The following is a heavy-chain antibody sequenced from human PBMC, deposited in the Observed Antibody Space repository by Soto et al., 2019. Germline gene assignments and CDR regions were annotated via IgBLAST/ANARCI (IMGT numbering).Heavy chain of an antibody. Sequence: GGSLRLSCAASGFTFSSYAMSWVRQAPGKGLEWVSAISGSGGSTYYADSVKGRFTISRDNSKNTLYLQMNSLRAEDTAVYHCATRGYTVTALGGMDVWGQGTTVTVSS. CDR3: ATRGYTVTALGGMDV. CDR1: GFTFSSYA. CDR2: ISGSGGST. D-gene: IGHD4-17*01. V-gene: IGHV3-23*01. J-gene: IGHJ6*02.